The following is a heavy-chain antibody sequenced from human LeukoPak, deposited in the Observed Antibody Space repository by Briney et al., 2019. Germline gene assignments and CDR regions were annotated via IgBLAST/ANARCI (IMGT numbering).Heavy chain of an antibody. CDR2: IYYSGST. Sequence: SETLSLTCTVSGGSIRNYYWSWIRQPPGKGLEWIGYIYYSGSTNYNPSLKSRVTISVDTSKNQFSLKLSSVTAADTAVYYCARGRGQWLVGYYMDVWGKGTTVTISS. J-gene: IGHJ6*03. D-gene: IGHD6-19*01. CDR1: GGSIRNYY. CDR3: ARGRGQWLVGYYMDV. V-gene: IGHV4-59*12.